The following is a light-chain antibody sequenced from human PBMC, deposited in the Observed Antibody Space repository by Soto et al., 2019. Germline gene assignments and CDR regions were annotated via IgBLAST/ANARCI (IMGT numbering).Light chain of an antibody. CDR2: EVN. CDR1: SSDVGGYNA. Sequence: QSALTQPASVSGSPGQSITISCTGTSSDVGGYNAVSWYQQHPDKVPKLMIYEVNNRPSGVSNRFSGSKSGNTASLTISGLQAEDEADYYCSSFTSARTYVYGTGTKLTVL. CDR3: SSFTSARTYV. V-gene: IGLV2-14*01. J-gene: IGLJ1*01.